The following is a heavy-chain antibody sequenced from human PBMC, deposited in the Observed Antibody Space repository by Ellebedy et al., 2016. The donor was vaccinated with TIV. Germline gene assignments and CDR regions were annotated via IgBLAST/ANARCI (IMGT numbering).Heavy chain of an antibody. CDR3: ARGPITMVRGVVSYYFDY. CDR2: IYYSGST. Sequence: MPSETLSLTCTVSGGSISSSSYYWGWIRQPPGKGLEWIGSIYYSGSTNYNPSLKSRVTISVDTSKNQFSLKLSSVTAADTAVYYCARGPITMVRGVVSYYFDYWGQGTLVTVSS. J-gene: IGHJ4*02. CDR1: GGSISSSSYY. V-gene: IGHV4-39*07. D-gene: IGHD3-10*01.